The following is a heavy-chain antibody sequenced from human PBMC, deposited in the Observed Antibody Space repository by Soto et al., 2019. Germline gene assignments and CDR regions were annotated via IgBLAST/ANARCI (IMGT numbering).Heavy chain of an antibody. V-gene: IGHV1-69*08. D-gene: IGHD4-4*01. Sequence: QVQLVQSGAEVKKPGSSVKVSCKASGGTFSSYTISWVRQAPGQGLEWMGRIIPILGIANYAQKFQGRVTITADKSTSTAYMELSSLRSEDTAVYYCARDDYSKNAYYYYGMDVWGQGTTVTVSS. CDR3: ARDDYSKNAYYYYGMDV. CDR2: IIPILGIA. J-gene: IGHJ6*02. CDR1: GGTFSSYT.